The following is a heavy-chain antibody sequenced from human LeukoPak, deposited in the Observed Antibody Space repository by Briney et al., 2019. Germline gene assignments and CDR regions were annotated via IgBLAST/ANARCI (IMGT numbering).Heavy chain of an antibody. CDR1: GFTFRDVW. CDR2: IQTITDGGTT. D-gene: IGHD3-16*01. CDR3: TSTLGY. J-gene: IGHJ4*02. Sequence: KPGGSLRLSCTASGFTFRDVWMTWVRQAPAKGLEWVGRIQTITDGGTTDYAAFVRGRFTISRDDSKNTLYLQLNSLKTEDTAVYYCTSTLGYWGQGTLVTVSS. V-gene: IGHV3-15*01.